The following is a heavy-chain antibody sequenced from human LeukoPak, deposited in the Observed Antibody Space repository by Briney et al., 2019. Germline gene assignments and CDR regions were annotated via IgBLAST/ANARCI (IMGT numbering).Heavy chain of an antibody. Sequence: SETLSLTCTVSGGSISSSSYYWGWIRQPPGKGLEWIGYIHYSGNTDYNPSLKSRVTVSMDTSKNQFSLRLNSVTAADTAVYYCASLTLADTSRYGEFDYWGQGTLVTVSS. CDR3: ASLTLADTSRYGEFDY. D-gene: IGHD3-22*01. V-gene: IGHV4-61*05. J-gene: IGHJ4*02. CDR2: IHYSGNT. CDR1: GGSISSSSYY.